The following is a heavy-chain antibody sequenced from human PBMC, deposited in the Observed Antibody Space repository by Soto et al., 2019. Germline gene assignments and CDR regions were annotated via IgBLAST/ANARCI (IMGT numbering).Heavy chain of an antibody. CDR1: GFTFSSYA. D-gene: IGHD6-13*01. V-gene: IGHV3-30-3*01. J-gene: IGHJ4*02. Sequence: QVPLVESGGGVVQPGRSLRLSCAASGFTFSSYAMHWVRQAPGKGLEWVAVISYDGSNKYYADSVKGRFTISRDNSKNTLYLQMNSLRAEDTAVYYCARGGIAAAGTYFDYWGQGTLVTVSS. CDR3: ARGGIAAAGTYFDY. CDR2: ISYDGSNK.